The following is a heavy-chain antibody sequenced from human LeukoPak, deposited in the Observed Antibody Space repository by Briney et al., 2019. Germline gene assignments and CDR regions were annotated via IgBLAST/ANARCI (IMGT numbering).Heavy chain of an antibody. CDR1: GYTFTGYY. D-gene: IGHD3-22*01. CDR3: ARAHIVVITSLPNY. J-gene: IGHJ4*02. CDR2: INPNSGGT. V-gene: IGHV1-2*02. Sequence: ASVKVSCKASGYTFTGYYMHWVRQAPGQGLEWMGWINPNSGGTNYAQKFQGRVTMTRDTSISTAYMELSRLRSDDTAVYYCARAHIVVITSLPNYWGQGTLVTVSS.